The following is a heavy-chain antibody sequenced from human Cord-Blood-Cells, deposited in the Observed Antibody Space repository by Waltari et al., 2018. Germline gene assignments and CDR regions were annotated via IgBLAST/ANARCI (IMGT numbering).Heavy chain of an antibody. D-gene: IGHD6-19*01. CDR2: ISYDGSNK. V-gene: IGHV3-30-3*01. CDR3: AREPRIAVAGTCDY. J-gene: IGHJ4*02. Sequence: QVQLVESGGGVVQPGRSLRLSCVASGFTFSSYAMHWFRQAPGKGLEWVAVISYDGSNKYYADSVKGRFTISRDNSKNTLYLQMNSLRAEDTAVYYCAREPRIAVAGTCDYWGQGTLVTVSS. CDR1: GFTFSSYA.